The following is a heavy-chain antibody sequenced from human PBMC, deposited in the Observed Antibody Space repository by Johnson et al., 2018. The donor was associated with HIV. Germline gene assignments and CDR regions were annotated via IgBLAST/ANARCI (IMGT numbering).Heavy chain of an antibody. J-gene: IGHJ3*02. V-gene: IGHV3-30*14. CDR2: ISYDGGLK. Sequence: QMLLVESGGGVVQPGRSLRLSCAASGFSFSSYAMHWVRQAPGKGLEWVTVISYDGGLKYYADSVKGRFTISRDNSKTTLYLQMNSLRAEDTAVYYCARGSSSWLHDAFDIWGQGTMVTVSS. CDR1: GFSFSSYA. D-gene: IGHD6-13*01. CDR3: ARGSSSWLHDAFDI.